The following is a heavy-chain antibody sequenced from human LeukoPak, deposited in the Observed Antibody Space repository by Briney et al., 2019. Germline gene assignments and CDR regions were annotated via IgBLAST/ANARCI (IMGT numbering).Heavy chain of an antibody. J-gene: IGHJ4*02. CDR1: GYTFTSYA. Sequence: ASVKVSCKASGYTFTSYAIHWVRQAPGQRLEWMGWINAGNGNTEYSQKFQGRVTFTRDTSASTAYMELISLRSEDTAVYYCARVLLRFGGYFDYWGQGTLVTVSS. CDR2: INAGNGNT. D-gene: IGHD3-10*01. CDR3: ARVLLRFGGYFDY. V-gene: IGHV1-3*01.